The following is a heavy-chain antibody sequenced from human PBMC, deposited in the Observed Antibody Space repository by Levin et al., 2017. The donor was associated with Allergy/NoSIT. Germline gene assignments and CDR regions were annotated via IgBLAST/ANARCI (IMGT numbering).Heavy chain of an antibody. CDR1: GFSFSDYY. D-gene: IGHD3-16*01. CDR2: ISSASRTI. CDR3: ARGLWGTWDAFDI. J-gene: IGHJ3*02. V-gene: IGHV3-11*01. Sequence: TGGSLRLSCAASGFSFSDYYMNWIRQAPGKGLEWVSYISSASRTIYYADSVKGRFTISRDNAKSSLFLQMDSLRAEDTAVYFCARGLWGTWDAFDIWGQGTMVTVSS.